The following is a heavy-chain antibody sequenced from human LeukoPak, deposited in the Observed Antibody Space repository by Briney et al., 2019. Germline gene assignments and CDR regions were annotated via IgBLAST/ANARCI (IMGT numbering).Heavy chain of an antibody. D-gene: IGHD6-19*01. CDR2: INHSGST. J-gene: IGHJ4*02. Sequence: PAETLSLTCTVSGGSITSYYWSWIRQPPGKGLELIGEINHSGSTNYNPSLKSRVTISVDTSKNQFSLKLSSVTAADTAVYYCARGLGSGWYLSAPGGWGQGTLVTVSS. CDR1: GGSITSYY. CDR3: ARGLGSGWYLSAPGG. V-gene: IGHV4-34*01.